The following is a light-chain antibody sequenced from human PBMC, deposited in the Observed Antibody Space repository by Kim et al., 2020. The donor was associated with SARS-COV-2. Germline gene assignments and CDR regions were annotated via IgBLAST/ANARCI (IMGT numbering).Light chain of an antibody. CDR3: NSRDSGGIHWV. V-gene: IGLV3-19*01. J-gene: IGLJ3*02. Sequence: ALGQTVRITCQGDSLRTYYASWYQQKPGQAHVVVIFGKNKRPSGIPDRFSGSSSGNTASLTITGAQADDEADYYCNSRDSGGIHWVFGGGTQLTVL. CDR1: SLRTYY. CDR2: GKN.